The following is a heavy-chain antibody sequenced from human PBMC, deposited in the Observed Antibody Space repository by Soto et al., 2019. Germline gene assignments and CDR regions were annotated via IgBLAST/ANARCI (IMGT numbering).Heavy chain of an antibody. CDR3: ARSSPVVTAP. V-gene: IGHV4-31*03. CDR1: GGSISSGGYY. D-gene: IGHD2-21*02. J-gene: IGHJ5*02. CDR2: IYYSGST. Sequence: QVQLQESGPGLVKPSQTLSLTCTVSGGSISSGGYYWSWIRQHPGKGLEWIGYIYYSGSTYYNPALKSRITISVDTSKNQCPLKLSSVTAADTAVYYCARSSPVVTAPWGQGTLVTVSS.